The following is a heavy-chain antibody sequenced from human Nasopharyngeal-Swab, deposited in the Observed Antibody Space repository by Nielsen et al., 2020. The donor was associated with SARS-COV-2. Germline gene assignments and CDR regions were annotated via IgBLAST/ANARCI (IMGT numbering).Heavy chain of an antibody. D-gene: IGHD2/OR15-2a*01. V-gene: IGHV3-23*01. Sequence: GESLKISCAASGFTFNYFGMSWVRQAPGKGLQWVASIIGSGDISGSGGSTYYADSVKGRFTISRDNSKNTVSLQMNSLRAEDTAVYYCAKDLRGPYFFWGQGTLVTVSS. CDR3: AKDLRGPYFF. CDR1: GFTFNYFG. CDR2: IIGSGDISGSGGST. J-gene: IGHJ4*02.